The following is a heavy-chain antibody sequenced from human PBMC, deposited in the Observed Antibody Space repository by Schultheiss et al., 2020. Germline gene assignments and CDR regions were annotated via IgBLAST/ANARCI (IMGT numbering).Heavy chain of an antibody. V-gene: IGHV3-23*01. D-gene: IGHD3-10*01. CDR3: AKDSGSDNAY. CDR2: ISGSGGST. J-gene: IGHJ4*02. Sequence: GESLKISCAASGFTFSSYTMSWVRQAPGKGLEWVSAISGSGGSTYYADSVKGRFTISRDNSKNTLYLQMNSLRAEDTALYYCAKDSGSDNAYWGQGTLVTVSS. CDR1: GFTFSSYT.